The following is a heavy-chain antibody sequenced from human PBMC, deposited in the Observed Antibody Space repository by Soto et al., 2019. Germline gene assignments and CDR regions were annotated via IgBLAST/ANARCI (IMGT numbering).Heavy chain of an antibody. Sequence: QVQLVQSGAEVKKPGSSLKVSCKASGGTFLSPAITWLRQAPGQGLEWVGGIIPIFGTTNYAQNFQGRVTLTADKSTSTVYMELSSLGSDDMAVYYCAGESGTDFDDWGQGTLVTVSS. D-gene: IGHD3-10*01. V-gene: IGHV1-69*06. CDR2: IIPIFGTT. CDR3: AGESGTDFDD. J-gene: IGHJ4*02. CDR1: GGTFLSPA.